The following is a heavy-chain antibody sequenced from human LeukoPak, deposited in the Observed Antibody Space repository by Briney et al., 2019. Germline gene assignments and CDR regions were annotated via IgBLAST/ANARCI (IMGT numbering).Heavy chain of an antibody. CDR2: FNPNSGGT. J-gene: IGHJ4*02. V-gene: IGHV1-2*02. CDR1: GYTFTGYY. CDR3: ARALPMVRGVTQYYFDY. D-gene: IGHD3-10*01. Sequence: ASVKVSCKASGYTFTGYYMHWVRQAPGQGLEWMGWFNPNSGGTNYAQKFQGRVTMTRDTSISTAYMELSRLRSEDTAVYYCARALPMVRGVTQYYFDYWGQGTLVTVSS.